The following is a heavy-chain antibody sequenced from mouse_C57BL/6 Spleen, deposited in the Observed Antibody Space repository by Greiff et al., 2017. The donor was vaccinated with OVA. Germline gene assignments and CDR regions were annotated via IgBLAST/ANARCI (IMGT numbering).Heavy chain of an antibody. CDR2: IYPRSGNT. V-gene: IGHV1-81*01. Sequence: QVQLQQSGAELARPGASVKLSCKASGYTFTSYGISWVKQRTGQGLEWIGEIYPRSGNTYYNEKFKGKATLTADKSSSTAYMELRSLTSEDSAVYFCGIYCYGSSPFAYWGQGTLVTVSA. CDR3: GIYCYGSSPFAY. J-gene: IGHJ3*01. CDR1: GYTFTSYG. D-gene: IGHD1-1*01.